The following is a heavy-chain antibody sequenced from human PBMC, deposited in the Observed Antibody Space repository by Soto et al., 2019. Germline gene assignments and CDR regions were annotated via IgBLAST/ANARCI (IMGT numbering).Heavy chain of an antibody. CDR2: IYYSGST. Sequence: SSETLSLTCTVSGGPISSSSYYWGWIRQPPGKGLEWIGSIYYSGSTYYNPSLKSRVTISVDTSKNQFSLKLSSVTAADTAVYYCDLAYYYYYGMDVWGQGTTVTVSS. CDR3: DLAYYYYYGMDV. CDR1: GGPISSSSYY. V-gene: IGHV4-39*01. J-gene: IGHJ6*02.